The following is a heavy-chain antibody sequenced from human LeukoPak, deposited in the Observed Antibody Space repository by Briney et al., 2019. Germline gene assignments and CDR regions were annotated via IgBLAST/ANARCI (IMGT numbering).Heavy chain of an antibody. CDR1: GYTFTSYG. CDR3: ARDRRSVAAAGIIFDP. V-gene: IGHV1-18*01. CDR2: ISAYNGNT. Sequence: ASVKVSCKASGYTFTSYGISWVRQAPGQGLEWMGWISAYNGNTNYAQKLQGRVIITTDTSTSTAYMELRSLRSDDTALYYCARDRRSVAAAGIIFDPWGQGTLVTVSS. D-gene: IGHD6-13*01. J-gene: IGHJ5*02.